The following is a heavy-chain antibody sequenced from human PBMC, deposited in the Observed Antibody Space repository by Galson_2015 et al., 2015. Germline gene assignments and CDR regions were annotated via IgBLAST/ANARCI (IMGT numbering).Heavy chain of an antibody. D-gene: IGHD1-26*01. CDR2: ISGSGAGT. J-gene: IGHJ5*02. CDR3: AKGVYSGSYGGDNRFDP. Sequence: SLRLSCAASGFTFSNYAMSWVRQAPGKGLEWVSAISGSGAGTYYADSVKGRFTISRDNSKDTLYLQMNSLRAEDTAVYYCAKGVYSGSYGGDNRFDPWGQGTLVIVSS. V-gene: IGHV3-23*01. CDR1: GFTFSNYA.